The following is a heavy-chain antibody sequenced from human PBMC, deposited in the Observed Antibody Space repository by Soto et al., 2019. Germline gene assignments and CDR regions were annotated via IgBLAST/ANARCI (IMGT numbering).Heavy chain of an antibody. D-gene: IGHD3-10*01. CDR3: ATARVASSYYASGYFDY. V-gene: IGHV1-69*01. Sequence: QVQLVQSGAEVKKPGSSVKVSCKASGGTFSSYAISWVRQAPGQGLEWMGGVIPNFGTANYAQKFQGRVTITADESTSTAYMGLSSLRSEDTAVYYCATARVASSYYASGYFDYWGQGTLVTVSS. J-gene: IGHJ4*02. CDR1: GGTFSSYA. CDR2: VIPNFGTA.